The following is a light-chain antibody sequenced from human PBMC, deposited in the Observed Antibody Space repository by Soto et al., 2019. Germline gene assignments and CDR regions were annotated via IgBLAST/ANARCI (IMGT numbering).Light chain of an antibody. V-gene: IGKV3-20*01. Sequence: EIVMRQSPATLSVSPGERATLSCRASQSVSSSYLAWYQQKPGQAPRLLIYGASSRATGIPDRFSGSGSGTDFTLTVSRLEPEDFAVYYCQQSYRKTFGQGTKVDIK. CDR2: GAS. J-gene: IGKJ1*01. CDR1: QSVSSSY. CDR3: QQSYRKT.